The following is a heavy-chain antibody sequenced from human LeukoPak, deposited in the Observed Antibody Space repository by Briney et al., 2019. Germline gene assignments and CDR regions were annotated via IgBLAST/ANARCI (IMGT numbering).Heavy chain of an antibody. D-gene: IGHD3-10*01. J-gene: IGHJ4*02. CDR2: INPNSGGT. CDR1: GYTFTGYY. CDR3: ATGRTRISIVRGVKKAFDY. Sequence: GASVKVSCRASGYTFTGYYMHWVRQAPGQGLEWMGWINPNSGGTNYAQKFQGRVTMSRDTSISTAYMELSRLRSDDTAVYYCATGRTRISIVRGVKKAFDYWGQGTLVTVSS. V-gene: IGHV1-2*02.